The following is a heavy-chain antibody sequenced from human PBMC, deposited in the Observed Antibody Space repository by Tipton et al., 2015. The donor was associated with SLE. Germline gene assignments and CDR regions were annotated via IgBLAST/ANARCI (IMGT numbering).Heavy chain of an antibody. CDR1: GFTFSSYW. V-gene: IGHV3-7*01. CDR2: IKQDGSEK. J-gene: IGHJ4*02. D-gene: IGHD3-22*01. CDR3: ARGTYYYDSSGYYVDY. Sequence: SLRLSCAASGFTFSSYWMSWVRQAPGKGLEWVANIKQDGSEKYYVDSVKGRFTISRDNAKNSLYLQMNSLRAEDTAVYYCARGTYYYDSSGYYVDYWGQGTLVTVSS.